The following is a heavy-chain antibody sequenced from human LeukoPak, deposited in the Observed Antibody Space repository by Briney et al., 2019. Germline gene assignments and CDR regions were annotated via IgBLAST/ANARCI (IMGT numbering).Heavy chain of an antibody. CDR3: ARGGLRGATPDY. V-gene: IGHV3-48*04. CDR1: GFTFSSYS. D-gene: IGHD1-26*01. CDR2: ISSSSTI. J-gene: IGHJ4*02. Sequence: GGSLRLSCAASGFTFSSYSMNWVRQAPGKGLEWVSYISSSSTIYYADSVKGRFTISRDNAKNTLYLQMNSLRAEDTAVYYCARGGLRGATPDYWGQGTLVTVSS.